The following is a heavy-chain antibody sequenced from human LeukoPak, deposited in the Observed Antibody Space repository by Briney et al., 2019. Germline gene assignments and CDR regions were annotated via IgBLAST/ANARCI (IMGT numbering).Heavy chain of an antibody. D-gene: IGHD3-10*01. CDR1: GGSISSYH. V-gene: IGHV4-4*07. CDR2: IYNIGST. Sequence: SETLSLTCNVSGGSISSYHWSWIRQPAGKGLEWVGRIYNIGSTNYNPSLKSRVFISVDKSKNLLSLKLLSVTAAATAVYFCARDSERPPYYYYYMDVWGRGTTVTVSS. J-gene: IGHJ6*03. CDR3: ARDSERPPYYYYYMDV.